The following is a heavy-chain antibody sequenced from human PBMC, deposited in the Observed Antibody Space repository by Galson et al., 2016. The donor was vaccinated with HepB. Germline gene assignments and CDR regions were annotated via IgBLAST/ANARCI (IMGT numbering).Heavy chain of an antibody. CDR1: GFTFSDYY. D-gene: IGHD3-22*01. CDR2: ISSTGTTT. CDR3: AGYYDSSGHEGFDY. J-gene: IGHJ4*02. V-gene: IGHV3-11*01. Sequence: SLRLSCEASGFTFSDYYMSWIRQAPGKGLEWVAYISSTGTTTYYADSVKGRFTISRDNAKKSLYLQMSSLRAEDTAVYYCAGYYDSSGHEGFDYWGQGTLVTVSS.